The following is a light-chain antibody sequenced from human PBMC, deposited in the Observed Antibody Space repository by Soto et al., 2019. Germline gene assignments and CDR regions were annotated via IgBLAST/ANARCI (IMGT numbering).Light chain of an antibody. J-gene: IGLJ1*01. CDR2: DVT. Sequence: QSVLNQPASVSGSPGQSITISCTGTSSDVGGYNYVSWYQQHPVKAPKLMIYDVTNRPSGVSDRFSGSKSGNTASLTISGLQAEDEADYYCSSYTSSSTPYVFGTGTKLTVL. V-gene: IGLV2-14*01. CDR3: SSYTSSSTPYV. CDR1: SSDVGGYNY.